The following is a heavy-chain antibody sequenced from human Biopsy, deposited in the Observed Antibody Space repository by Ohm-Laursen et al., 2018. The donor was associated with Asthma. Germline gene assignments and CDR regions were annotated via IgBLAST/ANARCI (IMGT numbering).Heavy chain of an antibody. V-gene: IGHV1-2*06. D-gene: IGHD3-16*01. Sequence: SVKVSCQASGYPFTDYYVHWVRQAPGQGLEWLGRIDPNGGGTNCAQRFLGRVPMTRDTSVNTAFMVLSRLRSDDTAVYYCARIKIRIGAGTDRYFDLWGRGTLVTVSS. CDR2: IDPNGGGT. J-gene: IGHJ2*01. CDR3: ARIKIRIGAGTDRYFDL. CDR1: GYPFTDYY.